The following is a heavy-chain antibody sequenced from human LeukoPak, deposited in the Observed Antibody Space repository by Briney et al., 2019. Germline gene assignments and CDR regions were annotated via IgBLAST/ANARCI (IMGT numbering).Heavy chain of an antibody. CDR3: ARVGDGLNDGFDI. Sequence: ASVKVSCKASGYTFTGYYMNWVRQAPGQGLEWMGRINPNTGGTNYAQNFQGSVTMTGDTSITTVYMELSRLRSDDTAVYYCARVGDGLNDGFDIWGQGTMVTVSS. D-gene: IGHD5-24*01. CDR1: GYTFTGYY. V-gene: IGHV1-2*06. CDR2: INPNTGGT. J-gene: IGHJ3*02.